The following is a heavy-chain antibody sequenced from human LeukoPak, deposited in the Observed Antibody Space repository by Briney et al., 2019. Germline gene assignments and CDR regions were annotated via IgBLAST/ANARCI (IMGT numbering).Heavy chain of an antibody. CDR2: IRGGGTSE. CDR3: ARDPNGDYIGAFDM. Sequence: GGSLRLSCTASGFTFSAYAMMWVRQAPGKGPEWVSTIRGGGTSEFYADSVKGRFRISRDNSKDTLFLQMNSLRAEDTAVYYCARDPNGDYIGAFDMWGPGTMVTVSS. V-gene: IGHV3-23*01. CDR1: GFTFSAYA. D-gene: IGHD4-17*01. J-gene: IGHJ3*02.